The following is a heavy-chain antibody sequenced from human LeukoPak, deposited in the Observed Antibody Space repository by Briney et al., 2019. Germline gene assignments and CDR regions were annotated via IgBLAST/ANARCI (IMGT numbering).Heavy chain of an antibody. J-gene: IGHJ4*02. CDR1: GFTFDDYG. CDR3: ARGVVPAATHPFDY. V-gene: IGHV3-20*01. D-gene: IGHD2-2*01. CDR2: INWNGGSI. Sequence: RPGGSLRLSCAASGFTFDDYGMSWVRQAPGKGLEWVSGINWNGGSIGYADSVKGRFTISRDNAKNSLYLQMNSLRAEDTALYHCARGVVPAATHPFDYWGQGTLVTVSS.